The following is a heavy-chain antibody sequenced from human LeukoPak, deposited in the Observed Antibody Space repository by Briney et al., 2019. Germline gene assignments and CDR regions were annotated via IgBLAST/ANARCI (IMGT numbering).Heavy chain of an antibody. CDR1: GYTFAAYW. CDR2: IYPGHSDT. J-gene: IGHJ4*02. Sequence: GESLKISCQGSGYTFAAYWISWVRQMPGKGLEWMGIIYPGHSDTRYSPSFQGQVTISADRSISTAFLQWSGLKASDTAMYYCARLVGATYIDYWGQGTLVTVSS. V-gene: IGHV5-51*01. CDR3: ARLVGATYIDY. D-gene: IGHD1-26*01.